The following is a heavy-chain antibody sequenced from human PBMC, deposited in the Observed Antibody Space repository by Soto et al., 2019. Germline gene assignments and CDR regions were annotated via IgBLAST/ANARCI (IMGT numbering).Heavy chain of an antibody. CDR3: ALRLIGQVIDWGFHS. V-gene: IGHV2-5*02. CDR1: GFSLSTSGVT. J-gene: IGHJ4*02. CDR2: IYWDDEK. D-gene: IGHD3-16*01. Sequence: QITLKESGPTLVKPTQTLTLTCTFSGFSLSTSGVTVGWIRQPPGKALEWLGHIYWDDEKRYSPSLMSRLTITTETSKDQVVLTLSNMAPVDTAIYYCALRLIGQVIDWGFHSWGQGTLVTVSS.